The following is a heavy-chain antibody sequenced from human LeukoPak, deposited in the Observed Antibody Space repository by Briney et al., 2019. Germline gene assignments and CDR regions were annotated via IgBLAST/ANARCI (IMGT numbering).Heavy chain of an antibody. CDR3: AKDAYSTFWSGYPEPYYYYYYMDV. J-gene: IGHJ6*03. CDR1: GFTFSSYG. D-gene: IGHD3-3*01. V-gene: IGHV3-30*02. CDR2: IRYDGSNK. Sequence: QPGGSLRLSCAASGFTFSSYGMHWVRQAPGKGLEWVAFIRYDGSNKYYADSVKGRFTISRDNSKSTLYLQMNSLRAEDTAVYYCAKDAYSTFWSGYPEPYYYYYYMDVWGKGTTVTVSS.